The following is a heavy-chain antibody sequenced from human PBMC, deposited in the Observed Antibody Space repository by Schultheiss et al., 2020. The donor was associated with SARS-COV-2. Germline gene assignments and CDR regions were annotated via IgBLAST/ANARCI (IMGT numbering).Heavy chain of an antibody. D-gene: IGHD1-7*01. CDR1: GFTFSSYA. V-gene: IGHV3-30*04. CDR2: ISYDGSNK. Sequence: GGSLRLSCAASGFTFSSYAMHWVRQAPGKGLEWVAVISYDGSNKYYADSVKGRFTISRDNSKDTVYLQMSSLTVEDTAVYYCAKEKLNYFDYWGQGTLVTVSS. CDR3: AKEKLNYFDY. J-gene: IGHJ4*02.